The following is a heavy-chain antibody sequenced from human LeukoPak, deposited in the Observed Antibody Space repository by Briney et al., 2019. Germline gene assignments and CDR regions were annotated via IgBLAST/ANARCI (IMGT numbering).Heavy chain of an antibody. J-gene: IGHJ3*01. Sequence: GGSLRLSCAASGFTFSSHWMHWVRQAPGKGLVWVSRISVDGSNTRYADSVKGRFTISRDNAKKTLYLQMNSLRAEDMAVYYCARGRTGTNAFDVWGQGTMFTVSS. D-gene: IGHD6-13*01. CDR1: GFTFSSHW. CDR2: ISVDGSNT. CDR3: ARGRTGTNAFDV. V-gene: IGHV3-74*01.